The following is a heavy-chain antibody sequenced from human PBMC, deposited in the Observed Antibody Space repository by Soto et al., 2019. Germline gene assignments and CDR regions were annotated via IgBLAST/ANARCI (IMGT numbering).Heavy chain of an antibody. V-gene: IGHV4-38-2*02. D-gene: IGHD3-22*01. CDR3: ATGRRSYYDDTGPFYFEH. CDR2: IYHSWST. Sequence: PXETLSVPGSVAGYSISSGYYWGWIRQPPGNGLEWIGSIYHSWSTYYNPSLKSRVTISVDTSKKQFSLTLTSVTAEDTAVYYCATGRRSYYDDTGPFYFEHWGPGTLVTVS. J-gene: IGHJ4*02. CDR1: GYSISSGYY.